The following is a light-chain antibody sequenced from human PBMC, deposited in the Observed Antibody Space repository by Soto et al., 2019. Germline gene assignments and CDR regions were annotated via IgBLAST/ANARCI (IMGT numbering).Light chain of an antibody. V-gene: IGKV3-15*01. CDR3: QQYNSYPLT. CDR1: QSVSSR. CDR2: GAS. J-gene: IGKJ4*01. Sequence: EIVLTQSPGTLSLSPGERATLSCRASQSVSSRLAWYQQKPGQSPRLLIYGASTRATGIPARFSGSGSGTDFTLTISSLEPEDFATYYCQQYNSYPLTFGGGTKVDI.